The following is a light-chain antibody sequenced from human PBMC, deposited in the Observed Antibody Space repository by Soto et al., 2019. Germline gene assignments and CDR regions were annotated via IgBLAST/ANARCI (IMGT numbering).Light chain of an antibody. Sequence: EIVLTQPPGTLSLSPGERATLSCRASQSVTSNFLAWYQQRPGQAPRLLIYGVSDRVTGIPDKFSGSGSGTDFTLTISSLEPEDFAVYYCQQRSNWPWTFGQGTKVDIK. CDR2: GVS. J-gene: IGKJ1*01. CDR3: QQRSNWPWT. CDR1: QSVTSNF. V-gene: IGKV3D-20*02.